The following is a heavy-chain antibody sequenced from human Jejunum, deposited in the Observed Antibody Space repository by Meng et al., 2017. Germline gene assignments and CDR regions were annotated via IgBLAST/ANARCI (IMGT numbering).Heavy chain of an antibody. V-gene: IGHV6-1*01. CDR1: GDSVSSNSAA. CDR3: ARKAVAVGTFDY. J-gene: IGHJ4*02. D-gene: IGHD6-19*01. Sequence: QRHPSGPWRVKPPQTLSLTCAISGDSVSSNSAAWNWIRQSPSRGLEWLGRTYYRSKWSSDYAVSVRSRITINADTSKNQFSLQLNSVTPEDTAVYYCARKAVAVGTFDYWGQGTLVTVSS. CDR2: TYYRSKWSS.